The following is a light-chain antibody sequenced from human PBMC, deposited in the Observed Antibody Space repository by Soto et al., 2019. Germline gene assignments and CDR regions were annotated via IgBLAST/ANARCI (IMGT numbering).Light chain of an antibody. V-gene: IGKV3-11*01. CDR1: QSVGSF. J-gene: IGKJ5*01. Sequence: EIVLTQSPATLSLSPGQRATLSCRASQSVGSFLAWYQQQPGQAPRLLIYDASNRATGIPARFSGSGSGTDFTLTISSLEPEYFAVYYCQQRGNWPPITFGQGTRLELK. CDR2: DAS. CDR3: QQRGNWPPIT.